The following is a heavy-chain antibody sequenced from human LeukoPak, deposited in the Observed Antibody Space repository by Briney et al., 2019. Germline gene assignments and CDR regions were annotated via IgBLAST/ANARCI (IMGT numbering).Heavy chain of an antibody. CDR1: GGSISSGSYS. J-gene: IGHJ4*02. D-gene: IGHD6-19*01. CDR3: ARGIDSRGWYYFDY. Sequence: SQTLSLTCAVSGGSISSGSYSWSWIRQPPGKGLEWIGYIYPRGSTYYNPSLKSRVILSLDKSANQFSLNLSSVTAADTAVYYCARGIDSRGWYYFDYWGQGTLVTVSS. CDR2: IYPRGST. V-gene: IGHV4-30-2*01.